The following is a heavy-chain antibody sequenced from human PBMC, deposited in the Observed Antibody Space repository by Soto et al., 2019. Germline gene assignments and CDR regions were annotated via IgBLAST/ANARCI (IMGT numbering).Heavy chain of an antibody. CDR1: GGSMSSSRSY. D-gene: IGHD6-13*01. Sequence: TSNVSGGSMSSSRSYGAWFRQPPGKELEWIANIFYAGNTYYNPSLKSRVTVSVDTSKNQFSLKLDSVTAADTAVYYCARQAAAPGIDLWFDPWGQGTLVTVSS. V-gene: IGHV4-39*01. CDR2: IFYAGNT. J-gene: IGHJ5*02. CDR3: ARQAAAPGIDLWFDP.